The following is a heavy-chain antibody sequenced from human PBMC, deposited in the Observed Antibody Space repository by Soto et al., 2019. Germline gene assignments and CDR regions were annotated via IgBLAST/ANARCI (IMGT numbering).Heavy chain of an antibody. J-gene: IGHJ3*01. Sequence: VQLLESGGDLVQPGGSLRLSCVASGFILNNYAMSWVRQAPGKGLEWVSTIGGTDGDSDGVPWYEDSVKGRFTISRDSSANTLLLHMDKLRDEDSALYYGVKRGRTWGAFDFWGQGTTVVVSS. V-gene: IGHV3-23*01. D-gene: IGHD3-16*01. CDR2: IGGTDGDSDGVP. CDR1: GFILNNYA. CDR3: VKRGRTWGAFDF.